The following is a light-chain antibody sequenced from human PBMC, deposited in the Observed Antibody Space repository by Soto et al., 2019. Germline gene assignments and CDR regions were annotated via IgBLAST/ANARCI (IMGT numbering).Light chain of an antibody. J-gene: IGKJ5*01. CDR2: DAS. CDR1: QSVSSY. Sequence: EIVLTQSPATLSLSPGERATLSCRASQSVSSYLAWYQQKLGQAPRPLLYDASNRSTGFPARFSGSGSGTDFTLTISSLEPEDFAVYYCQQRSNWPITFGQGTRLEIK. V-gene: IGKV3-11*01. CDR3: QQRSNWPIT.